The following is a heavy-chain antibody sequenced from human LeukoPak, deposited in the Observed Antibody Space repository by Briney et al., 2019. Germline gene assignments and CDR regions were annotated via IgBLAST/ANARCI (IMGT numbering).Heavy chain of an antibody. V-gene: IGHV4-39*07. CDR2: IYYSGST. Sequence: SETLSLTCTVSGGSISSSSYYWGWIRQPPGKGLEWIGSIYYSGSTNYNPSLKSRVTMSVDTSKNQFSLKLSSVTAADTAVYYCASGYYYVFAFDIWGQGTMVTVSS. CDR3: ASGYYYVFAFDI. D-gene: IGHD3-22*01. J-gene: IGHJ3*02. CDR1: GGSISSSSYY.